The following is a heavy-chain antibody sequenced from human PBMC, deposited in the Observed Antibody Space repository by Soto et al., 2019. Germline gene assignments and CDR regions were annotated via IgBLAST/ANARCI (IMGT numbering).Heavy chain of an antibody. V-gene: IGHV1-3*01. CDR3: ARAWFGDFVYYFDY. J-gene: IGHJ4*02. D-gene: IGHD3-10*01. CDR2: INAGNGNT. CDR1: GYTFTSYA. Sequence: GASVKVSCKASGYTFTSYAMHWVRQAPGQRLEWMGWINAGNGNTKYSQKLQGRVTMTTDTSTSSASMELRSLRSDDTAVYYCARAWFGDFVYYFDYWGQGTLVTVSS.